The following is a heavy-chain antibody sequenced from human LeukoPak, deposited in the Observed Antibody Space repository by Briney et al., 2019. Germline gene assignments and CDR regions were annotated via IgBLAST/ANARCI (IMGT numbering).Heavy chain of an antibody. J-gene: IGHJ4*02. CDR1: GFTLSSHW. D-gene: IGHD6-19*01. V-gene: IGHV3-7*01. CDR3: AGTPITVATFDY. CDR2: INSDGSER. Sequence: PGGSLRLSCAASGFTLSSHWMSWVRQAPGKGLEWVANINSDGSERYYVDSVKGRFSISRDNAKNSLFLQMNSLRAEDTAVYYSAGTPITVATFDYWGQGTLVTVSS.